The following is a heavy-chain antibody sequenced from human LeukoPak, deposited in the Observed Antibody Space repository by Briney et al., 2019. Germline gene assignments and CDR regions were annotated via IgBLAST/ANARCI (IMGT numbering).Heavy chain of an antibody. Sequence: GGSLRLSCAASGFTFSSYSINWVRQAPGKGLEWVSSISSSSSYIYYADSVKGRFTISRDNAKNSLYLQMNSLRAEDAAVYYCARLFRGEYYFDYWGQGTLVTVSS. V-gene: IGHV3-21*01. D-gene: IGHD3-16*01. CDR2: ISSSSSYI. J-gene: IGHJ4*02. CDR3: ARLFRGEYYFDY. CDR1: GFTFSSYS.